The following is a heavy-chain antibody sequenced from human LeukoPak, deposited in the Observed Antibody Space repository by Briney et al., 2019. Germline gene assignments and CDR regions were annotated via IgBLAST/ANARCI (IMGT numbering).Heavy chain of an antibody. CDR3: ASPGKAAAE. V-gene: IGHV3-53*01. D-gene: IGHD6-13*01. CDR2: IYSDGST. Sequence: PGGSLRLSCAASGFTFSRNYMSWVRQAPGKGLEGVSVIYSDGSTYYADSVKGRFTISRDNAKNTLYLQINSLRVEDTALYYCASPGKAAAEGGQGPPVTVSS. J-gene: IGHJ1*01. CDR1: GFTFSRNY.